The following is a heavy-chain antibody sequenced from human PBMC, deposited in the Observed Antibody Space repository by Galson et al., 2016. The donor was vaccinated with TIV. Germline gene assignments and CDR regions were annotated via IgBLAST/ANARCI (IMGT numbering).Heavy chain of an antibody. CDR2: INQGGSEK. J-gene: IGHJ4*02. CDR1: GISFSSYW. Sequence: SLRLSCAVSGISFSSYWMTWVRQAPGKGLEWVASINQGGSEKYYVDSVKGRFTISRDNAKNSLYLQMNSLRAEDTAVFYCASQGVDYWGQGTLATVSS. CDR3: ASQGVDY. D-gene: IGHD2-8*01. V-gene: IGHV3-7*01.